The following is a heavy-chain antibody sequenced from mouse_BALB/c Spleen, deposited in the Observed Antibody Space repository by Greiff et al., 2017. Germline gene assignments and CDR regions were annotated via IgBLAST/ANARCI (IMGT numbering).Heavy chain of an antibody. J-gene: IGHJ3*01. CDR2: ISSGGSS. D-gene: IGHD2-4*01. Sequence: EVQLVESGGGLVKPGGSLKLSCAASGFTFSSYAMSWVRQTPEKRLEWVASISSGGSSYYSDSVKGRFTITRDNARNIRNPQMSSLRSEDTALYFYASGRGLHEEAWFAYWGQGTLVTVSA. CDR1: GFTFSSYA. V-gene: IGHV5-6-5*01. CDR3: ASGRGLHEEAWFAY.